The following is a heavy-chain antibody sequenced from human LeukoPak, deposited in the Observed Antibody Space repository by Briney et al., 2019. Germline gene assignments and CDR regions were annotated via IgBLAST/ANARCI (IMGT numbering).Heavy chain of an antibody. CDR2: ISSSSTYI. CDR3: GTGPPAVASRSDYCDY. Sequence: PGGSLRLSCAASGFTFSNYSMSWVRQAPGKGLEWVSSISSSSTYIFYADSVKGRFTISRDNAENSLYLQMNSLRPEDSAVYYCGTGPPAVASRSDYCDYWGQGTLATVSS. D-gene: IGHD6-19*01. CDR1: GFTFSNYS. J-gene: IGHJ4*02. V-gene: IGHV3-21*01.